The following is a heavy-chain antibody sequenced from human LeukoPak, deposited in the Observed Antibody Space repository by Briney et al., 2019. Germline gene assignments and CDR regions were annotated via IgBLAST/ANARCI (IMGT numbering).Heavy chain of an antibody. D-gene: IGHD2-2*01. Sequence: ASVKVSCKASGYTFTIYYIHWVRQAPGQGLEWMGLINPSGGSTNYAQKFQGRVTITRNTSISTAYMELSSLRSEDTAVYYCARGRWGVPAFPNMDVWGKGTTVTVSS. CDR2: INPSGGST. J-gene: IGHJ6*03. CDR1: GYTFTIYY. V-gene: IGHV1-46*01. CDR3: ARGRWGVPAFPNMDV.